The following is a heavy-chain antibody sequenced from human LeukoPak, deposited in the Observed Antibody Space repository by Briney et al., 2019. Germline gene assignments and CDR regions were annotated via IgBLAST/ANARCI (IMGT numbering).Heavy chain of an antibody. CDR1: GFSFSGYG. D-gene: IGHD1-14*01. CDR2: IWYDGSNE. Sequence: GGSLRLSCAASGFSFSGYGMHWVSQAPGKGLEWVAMIWYDGSNEYYADSVKGRFSISRDNSKNTMYLQMNSLTAEDTAVYYCARDRHHNYYYGMDVWGQGTTVTVSS. V-gene: IGHV3-33*01. CDR3: ARDRHHNYYYGMDV. J-gene: IGHJ6*02.